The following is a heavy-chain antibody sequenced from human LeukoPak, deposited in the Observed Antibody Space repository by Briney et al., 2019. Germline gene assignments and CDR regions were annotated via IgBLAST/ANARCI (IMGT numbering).Heavy chain of an antibody. V-gene: IGHV1-18*01. D-gene: IGHD3-22*01. CDR2: ISGYNGNT. Sequence: GASVKVSCKASGYTFSNYGIIWVRQAPGQGLEWMGWISGYNGNTNFAQKLQGRVSMTTDTSTYTSDMELRSLRSDDTAVYYCARSLGDSSGYYPLPFDYWGQGTLVIVSS. CDR1: GYTFSNYG. J-gene: IGHJ4*02. CDR3: ARSLGDSSGYYPLPFDY.